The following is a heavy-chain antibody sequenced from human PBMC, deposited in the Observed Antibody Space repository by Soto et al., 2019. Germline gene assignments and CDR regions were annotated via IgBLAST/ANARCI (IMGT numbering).Heavy chain of an antibody. CDR1: GGSISSSSYY. J-gene: IGHJ6*02. V-gene: IGHV4-39*07. CDR2: IYYSGST. CDR3: ARDRSYDFWSGYYTSYYYYGMDV. D-gene: IGHD3-3*01. Sequence: PSETLSLTCTVSGGSISSSSYYWGWIRQPPGKGLEWIGSIYYSGSTYYNPSLKSRVTISVDTSKNQFSLKLSSVTAADTAVYYCARDRSYDFWSGYYTSYYYYGMDVWGQGTTVTVSS.